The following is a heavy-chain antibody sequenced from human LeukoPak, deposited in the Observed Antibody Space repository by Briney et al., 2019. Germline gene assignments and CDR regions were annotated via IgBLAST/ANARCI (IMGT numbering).Heavy chain of an antibody. J-gene: IGHJ4*02. CDR1: GFTFSSYA. CDR3: AKAVGGYCSGGSCYCDF. Sequence: GGSLRLSCAASGFTFSSYAMSWVRQAPGKGLEWVSAISGSGGSTYYADSVKGRFTISRDNSKNTLYLQMNSLRAEDTAVYYCAKAVGGYCSGGSCYCDFWGQGTLVTVSS. D-gene: IGHD2-15*01. V-gene: IGHV3-23*01. CDR2: ISGSGGST.